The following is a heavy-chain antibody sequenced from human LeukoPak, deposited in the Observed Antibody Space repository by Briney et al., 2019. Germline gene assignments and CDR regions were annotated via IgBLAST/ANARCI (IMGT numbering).Heavy chain of an antibody. D-gene: IGHD3-22*01. J-gene: IGHJ3*02. CDR2: ISGSAYST. V-gene: IGHV3-23*01. CDR3: ARNTSGFKLGDAFDI. CDR1: GFTFSSYA. Sequence: GGSLRLSCAASGFTFSSYAMTWVRQAPGKGLEWVSAISGSAYSTSYADSVNGRFTISRDNSKNTLYLQMNSLRAEDTAIYYCARNTSGFKLGDAFDIWGQGTMVTVSS.